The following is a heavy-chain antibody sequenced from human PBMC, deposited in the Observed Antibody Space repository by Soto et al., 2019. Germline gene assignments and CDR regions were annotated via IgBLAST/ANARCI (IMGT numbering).Heavy chain of an antibody. Sequence: SETLSLTCAVSGGSISSDDWWTWVRQAPGKGLEWIGEIYHSGSTNYNPSLKSRVIISVDKSRNLFSLNLNSVTAADTAVYYCARVRFGANWGQGIPVTVSS. CDR1: GGSISSDDW. D-gene: IGHD1-26*01. CDR3: ARVRFGAN. V-gene: IGHV4-4*02. J-gene: IGHJ4*02. CDR2: IYHSGST.